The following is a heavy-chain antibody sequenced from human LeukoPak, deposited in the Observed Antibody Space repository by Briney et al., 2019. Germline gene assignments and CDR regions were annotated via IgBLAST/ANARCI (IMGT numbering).Heavy chain of an antibody. CDR3: ARDGAAAAHY. CDR2: IYTSGST. J-gene: IGHJ4*02. V-gene: IGHV4-61*02. CDR1: GGSISSGSYY. D-gene: IGHD6-13*01. Sequence: PSQTLSPTCTVSGGSISSGSYYWSWIRQPAGKGLEWIGRIYTSGSTNYNPSLKSRVTISVDTSKNQFSLKLSSVTAADTAVYYCARDGAAAAHYWGQGTLVTVSS.